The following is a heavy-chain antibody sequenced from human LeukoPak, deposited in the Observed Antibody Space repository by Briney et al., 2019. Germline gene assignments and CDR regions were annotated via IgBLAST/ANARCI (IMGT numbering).Heavy chain of an antibody. J-gene: IGHJ4*02. D-gene: IGHD6-19*01. CDR2: ISGSGGDT. CDR3: AKTTAGYSSGRYPGWPIDY. CDR1: GFTFRSCA. Sequence: GGSLRLSRAASGFTFRSCAIYWVRQAPGKGLEWVSGISGSGGDTYFADSVKGRFTISRDNSKNTVFLQMDSLRAEDTAVYYCAKTTAGYSSGRYPGWPIDYWGQGTLVTVSS. V-gene: IGHV3-23*01.